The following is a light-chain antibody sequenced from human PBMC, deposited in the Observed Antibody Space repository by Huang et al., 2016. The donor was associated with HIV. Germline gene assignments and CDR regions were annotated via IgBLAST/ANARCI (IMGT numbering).Light chain of an antibody. CDR3: QQYDTFS. Sequence: EVVLTQSPGILSLSAGERASLSCRASRNLTNSQLAWYQQKVGQPPRLLVFGASTSVSGVPERFTGGVSGRDFTLSISGLEPDDFATYYCQQYDTFSFGQGTRLE. CDR2: GAS. CDR1: RNLTNSQ. J-gene: IGKJ2*01. V-gene: IGKV3-20*01.